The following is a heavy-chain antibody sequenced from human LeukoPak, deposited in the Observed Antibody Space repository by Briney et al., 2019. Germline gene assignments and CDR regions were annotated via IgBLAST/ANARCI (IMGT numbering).Heavy chain of an antibody. CDR3: ARTDYDILAGARMDV. J-gene: IGHJ6*04. Sequence: ASVKVSCKASGYTFTNYGITWVRQAPGQGLEWMGWISAYNANTNYAQKFQGRVTMTTDTSTSTVYMELRSLRSDDTAIYYCARTDYDILAGARMDVWGKGTTVTVSS. CDR1: GYTFTNYG. V-gene: IGHV1-18*04. CDR2: ISAYNANT. D-gene: IGHD3-9*01.